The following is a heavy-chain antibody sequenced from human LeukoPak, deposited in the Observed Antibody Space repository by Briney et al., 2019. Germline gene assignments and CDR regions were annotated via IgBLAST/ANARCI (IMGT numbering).Heavy chain of an antibody. Sequence: PSETLSLTCTVSGGSISSYYWSWIRQPPGKGLEWIGYIYYSGSTNYNPSLKSRVTISVDTSKNQFSLKLSSVTAADTAVYYCARAIAGVGSSWHWGKYYMDVWGKGTTVTVSS. CDR3: ARAIAGVGSSWHWGKYYMDV. CDR2: IYYSGST. J-gene: IGHJ6*03. D-gene: IGHD6-13*01. V-gene: IGHV4-59*01. CDR1: GGSISSYY.